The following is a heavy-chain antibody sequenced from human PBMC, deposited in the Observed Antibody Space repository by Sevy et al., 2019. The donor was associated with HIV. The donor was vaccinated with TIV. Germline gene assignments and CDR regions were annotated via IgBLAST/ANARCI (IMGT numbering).Heavy chain of an antibody. J-gene: IGHJ3*02. CDR3: ARPVNYYDSSGYFDAFDI. V-gene: IGHV4-39*01. Sequence: SETLSLTCTVSGGSISSSSYYWGWIRQPPGKGLEWIGSIYYSGSTYYSPSLKSRVTISVDTSKNQFSLKLSSVTAADTAVYYCARPVNYYDSSGYFDAFDIWGQGTMVTVSS. CDR1: GGSISSSSYY. CDR2: IYYSGST. D-gene: IGHD3-22*01.